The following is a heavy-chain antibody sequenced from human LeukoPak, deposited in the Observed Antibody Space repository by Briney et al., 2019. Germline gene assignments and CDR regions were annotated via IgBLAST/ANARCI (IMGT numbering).Heavy chain of an antibody. CDR3: ARHDYGGNRGAFDI. V-gene: IGHV1-18*01. J-gene: IGHJ3*02. CDR2: ISAYNGKT. Sequence: GASVKVSCKASGYKFNTYGISWVRQAPGQGLEWMGWISAYNGKTDYAQKFQGRVTMTTDTSTSTAYMELRSLRSDDTAVYYCARHDYGGNRGAFDIWGQGTMVTVSS. CDR1: GYKFNTYG. D-gene: IGHD4-23*01.